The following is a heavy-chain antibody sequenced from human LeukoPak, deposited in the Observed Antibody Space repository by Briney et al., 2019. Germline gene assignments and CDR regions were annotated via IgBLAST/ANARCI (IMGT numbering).Heavy chain of an antibody. D-gene: IGHD5-24*01. Sequence: GGSLRLSCAASGFTFSSYSMNWVRQAPGKGLEWVSYISSSSSTIYYADSVKGRFTISRDNAKNSLYLQMNSLRAEDTAVYYCARTRDGKFAFDIWGQGTMVTVTS. J-gene: IGHJ3*02. CDR3: ARTRDGKFAFDI. CDR1: GFTFSSYS. V-gene: IGHV3-48*01. CDR2: ISSSSSTI.